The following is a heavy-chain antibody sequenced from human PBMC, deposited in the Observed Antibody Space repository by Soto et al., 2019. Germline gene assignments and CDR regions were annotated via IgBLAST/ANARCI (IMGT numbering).Heavy chain of an antibody. Sequence: PSVTKSLRCAGYDGSFSGYYGSWISQTPGKGLEWIGEINHSGSTNYNPSLKSRVTISVDTSKNQFSLKLSSVTAADTAVYYCARVGVVVAATSWFDSWCQGILVTVS. CDR3: ARVGVVVAATSWFDS. V-gene: IGHV4-34*01. CDR2: INHSGST. J-gene: IGHJ5*01. D-gene: IGHD2-15*01. CDR1: DGSFSGYY.